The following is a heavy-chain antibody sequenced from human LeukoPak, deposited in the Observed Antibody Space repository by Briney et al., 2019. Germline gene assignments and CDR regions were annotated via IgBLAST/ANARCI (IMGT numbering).Heavy chain of an antibody. CDR1: GYTFTGYY. D-gene: IGHD5-12*01. J-gene: IGHJ4*02. Sequence: GASVKVSCKASGYTFTGYYMHWVRQAPGQGLKWMGWINPNSGGTNYAQKFQGRVTMTRHTSISTAYMELSRLGSDDTAVYYCARDVNRIVATIVDYWGQGTLVTVSS. CDR2: INPNSGGT. CDR3: ARDVNRIVATIVDY. V-gene: IGHV1-2*02.